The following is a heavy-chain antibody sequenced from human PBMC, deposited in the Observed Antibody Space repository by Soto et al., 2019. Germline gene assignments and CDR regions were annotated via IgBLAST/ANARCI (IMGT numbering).Heavy chain of an antibody. CDR2: INPNSGGT. CDR1: GYTFTGYY. V-gene: IGHV1-2*02. CDR3: ARVPPYGSGSYYYGIHHFDI. D-gene: IGHD3-10*01. Sequence: ASVKVSCKASGYTFTGYYMHWVRQAPGQGLEWMGWINPNSGGTNYAQKFQGRVTMTRDTSISTAYMELSRLRSDDTAVYYCARVPPYGSGSYYYGIHHFDIWGQGPMVTV. J-gene: IGHJ3*02.